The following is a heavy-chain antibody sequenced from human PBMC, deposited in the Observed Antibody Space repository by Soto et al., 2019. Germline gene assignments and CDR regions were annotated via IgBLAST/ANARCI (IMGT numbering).Heavy chain of an antibody. D-gene: IGHD6-19*01. V-gene: IGHV1-3*01. Sequence: ASVKVSCKASGYTFTSYAMHWVRQAPGQRLEWMGWINAGNGNTKYSQKFQGRVTITRDTSASTAYMELSSLRSEDTAVYYCARALVYSSGWYIGYWGQESLFTVSS. J-gene: IGHJ4*02. CDR2: INAGNGNT. CDR1: GYTFTSYA. CDR3: ARALVYSSGWYIGY.